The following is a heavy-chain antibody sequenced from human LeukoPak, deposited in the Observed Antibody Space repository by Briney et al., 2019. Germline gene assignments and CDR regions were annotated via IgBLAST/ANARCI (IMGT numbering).Heavy chain of an antibody. Sequence: VAPVKVSCKASGYTFTSYDINWVRQATGQGLEWMGWMNPNSGNTGYAQKFQGRVTMTKNTSITTAYMELSSLRSEDTAVYYCARALSWTTDSYYYMDVWGKGTTVTVSS. CDR1: GYTFTSYD. J-gene: IGHJ6*03. V-gene: IGHV1-8*01. CDR2: MNPNSGNT. CDR3: ARALSWTTDSYYYMDV. D-gene: IGHD3/OR15-3a*01.